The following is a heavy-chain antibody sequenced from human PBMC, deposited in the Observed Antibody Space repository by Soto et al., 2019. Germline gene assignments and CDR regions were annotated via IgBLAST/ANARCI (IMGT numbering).Heavy chain of an antibody. Sequence: VQVVQSGPEVRNPGTSVKVSCKTSGFTFTNSAVQWVRQARGQRLEWIGWIGVRNGDTNYLQNLQGRVTITRDTATGTAYMELSGLRSEDTAMYYCAAEIYSGGDCCHFDYWGQGTLVTVSS. CDR3: AAEIYSGGDCCHFDY. V-gene: IGHV1-58*01. CDR1: GFTFTNSA. CDR2: IGVRNGDT. D-gene: IGHD2-21*01. J-gene: IGHJ4*02.